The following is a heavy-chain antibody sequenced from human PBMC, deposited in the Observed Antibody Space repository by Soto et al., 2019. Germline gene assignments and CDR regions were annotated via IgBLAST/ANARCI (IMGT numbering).Heavy chain of an antibody. V-gene: IGHV4-31*03. CDR1: VGSISSGGYY. CDR2: IYYSGST. Sequence: PSETLSLTCTVSVGSISSGGYYWSWIRRHPGKGLEWIGYIYYSGSTYYNPSLKSRVTISVDTSKNQFSLKLSSVTAADTAVYYCARVMGDYDAYFDYWGQGTLVTVSS. CDR3: ARVMGDYDAYFDY. D-gene: IGHD4-17*01. J-gene: IGHJ4*02.